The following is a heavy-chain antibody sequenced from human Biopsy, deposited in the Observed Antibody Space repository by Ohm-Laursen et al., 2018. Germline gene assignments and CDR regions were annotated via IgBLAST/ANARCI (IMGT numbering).Heavy chain of an antibody. CDR2: LFPMVGTA. Sequence: SSVRASCMASVGTFRSVAISWVRQAPGQGLEWMGGLFPMVGTAKYSQKFQDRVTITADTSTSTAYMVLSSLRSEDTAVYYCGRDGYFDGNAYYVDDYFYYGMDVWGQGTTVTVSS. CDR1: VGTFRSVA. D-gene: IGHD3-10*02. V-gene: IGHV1-69*06. CDR3: GRDGYFDGNAYYVDDYFYYGMDV. J-gene: IGHJ6*02.